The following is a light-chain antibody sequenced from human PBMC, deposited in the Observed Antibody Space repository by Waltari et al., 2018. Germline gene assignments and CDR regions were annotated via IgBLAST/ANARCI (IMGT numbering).Light chain of an antibody. Sequence: DIQMTQSPSTLSASVGDRVTITCRATQNIVNWLAWYQQKPGKAPRLLIYEAYRLQSGVPSRFSGSGSGTEFTLTISSLQPDDFATYYCHRYNSLFTFGPGTKVDVK. J-gene: IGKJ3*01. CDR3: HRYNSLFT. CDR1: QNIVNW. CDR2: EAY. V-gene: IGKV1-5*03.